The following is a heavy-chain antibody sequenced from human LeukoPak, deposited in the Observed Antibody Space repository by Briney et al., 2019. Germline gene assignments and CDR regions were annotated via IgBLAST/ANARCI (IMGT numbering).Heavy chain of an antibody. D-gene: IGHD3-10*01. CDR1: GFTFSSYW. Sequence: PGGSLRLSCAASGFTFSSYWMHWVRQAPGKGLVYVSRINTDGSSTTYADSVKGRFTISRDNSKNTVYLQMNNLRVEDTAIYYCAKDGYGSGGRWFDPWGQGTLVTVSS. CDR2: INTDGSST. V-gene: IGHV3-74*01. CDR3: AKDGYGSGGRWFDP. J-gene: IGHJ5*02.